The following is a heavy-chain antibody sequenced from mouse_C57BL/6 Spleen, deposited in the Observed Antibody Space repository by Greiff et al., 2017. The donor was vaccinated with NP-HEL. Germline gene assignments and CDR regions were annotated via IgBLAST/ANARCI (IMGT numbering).Heavy chain of an antibody. V-gene: IGHV3-6*01. Sequence: ESGPGLVKPSQSLSLTCSVTGYSITSGYYWNWIRQFPGNKLEWMGYISYDGSNNYNPSLKNRISITRDTSKNQFFLKLNSVTTEDTATYYCARGGLGLGYWGQGTTLTVSS. CDR1: GYSITSGYY. CDR3: ARGGLGLGY. J-gene: IGHJ2*01. CDR2: ISYDGSN. D-gene: IGHD4-1*01.